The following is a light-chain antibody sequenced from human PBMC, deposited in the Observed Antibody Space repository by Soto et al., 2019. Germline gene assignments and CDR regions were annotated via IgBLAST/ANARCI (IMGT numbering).Light chain of an antibody. CDR3: LQDYNYPFT. CDR1: QGIRSN. CDR2: VAS. Sequence: AIQMTQSPSSLSASIGDRVTITCRASQGIRSNLAWYQQKPGKAPKLLIYVASSLQSGVPSRFSGSGSGTDFTLTISSLQPEDFATYYCLQDYNYPFTFGQGTKLEIK. V-gene: IGKV1-6*01. J-gene: IGKJ2*01.